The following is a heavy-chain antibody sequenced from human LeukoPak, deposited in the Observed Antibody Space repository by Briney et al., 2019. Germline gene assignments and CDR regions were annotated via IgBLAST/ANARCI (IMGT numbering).Heavy chain of an antibody. D-gene: IGHD3-10*01. CDR3: AKEGDDQYYYGADV. CDR2: ISGEGGTR. CDR1: GFAFRSYA. Sequence: PGGSLRLSCAASGFAFRSYAMTWVRQAPGKGLEWVSVISGEGGTRYYADSVKGRSSISRDNSKNTLYLDMNTLRAEDTAVYYCAKEGDDQYYYGADVWGRGTTVTVSS. J-gene: IGHJ6*02. V-gene: IGHV3-23*01.